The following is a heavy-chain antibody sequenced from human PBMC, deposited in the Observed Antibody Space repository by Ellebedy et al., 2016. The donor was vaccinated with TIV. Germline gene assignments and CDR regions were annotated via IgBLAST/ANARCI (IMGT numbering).Heavy chain of an antibody. D-gene: IGHD3-10*01. CDR3: ARDYWFGELLRYYGMDV. CDR1: GYTFTSYY. V-gene: IGHV1-46*01. CDR2: INPSGGST. Sequence: ASVKVSCKASGYTFTSYYMHWVRQAPGQGLEWMGIINPSGGSTSYAQKFQGRVTMTRDTSTSTVYMELSSLRSEDTAVYYCARDYWFGELLRYYGMDVWGQGTTVTVSS. J-gene: IGHJ6*02.